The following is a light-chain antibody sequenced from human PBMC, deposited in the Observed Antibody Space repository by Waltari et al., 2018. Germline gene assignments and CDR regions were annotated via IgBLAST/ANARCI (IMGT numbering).Light chain of an antibody. CDR3: QQYCITPLT. CDR2: CAS. V-gene: IGKV4-1*01. J-gene: IGKJ3*01. Sequence: DILMSQSPYSLSVSLVYMSTITCTSIPSIMYSYNNKNFLAWYQQKPGQAPKLLIYCASSRPTGVPDRFTGSWSGTDFTLTISSVEPEDVAIYYCQQYCITPLTFGPGTKVEIK. CDR1: PSIMYSYNNKNF.